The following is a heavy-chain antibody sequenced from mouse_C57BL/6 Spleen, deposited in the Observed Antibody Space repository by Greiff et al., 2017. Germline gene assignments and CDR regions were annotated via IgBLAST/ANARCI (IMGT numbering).Heavy chain of an antibody. CDR1: GYSITSGYY. Sequence: VQLKESGPGLVKPSQSLSLTCSVTGYSITSGYYWNWIRQFPGNKLEWMGYISYDGSNNYNPSLKNRISITRDTSKNQFFLKLNAVTTEDTATYYCARGRITTGVADAMDYWGQGTSVTVSS. CDR3: ARGRITTGVADAMDY. J-gene: IGHJ4*01. V-gene: IGHV3-6*01. D-gene: IGHD1-1*01. CDR2: ISYDGSN.